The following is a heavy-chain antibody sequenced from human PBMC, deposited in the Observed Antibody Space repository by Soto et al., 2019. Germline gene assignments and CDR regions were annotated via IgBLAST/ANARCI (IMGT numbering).Heavy chain of an antibody. Sequence: EVQLVESGGGLVKPGGSLRLSCAASGFTFSNAWMSWVRQAPGKGLEWVGRIKRKTDGGTTDYAAPVKGRFTISRDDSKNTLYLHINSLKTEDTAVYYCATVRRGYYLLFGNWGQGTLVTVSS. CDR2: IKRKTDGGTT. V-gene: IGHV3-15*01. CDR3: ATVRRGYYLLFGN. D-gene: IGHD3-3*01. J-gene: IGHJ4*02. CDR1: GFTFSNAW.